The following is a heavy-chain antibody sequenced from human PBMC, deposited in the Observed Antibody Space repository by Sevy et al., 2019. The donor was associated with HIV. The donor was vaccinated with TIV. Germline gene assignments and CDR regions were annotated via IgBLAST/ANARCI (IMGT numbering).Heavy chain of an antibody. CDR1: GYTFTSYG. CDR3: AREPGYSSSWLWINWFDP. V-gene: IGHV1-18*01. CDR2: ISAYNGNT. D-gene: IGHD6-13*01. J-gene: IGHJ5*02. Sequence: ASVKVSCKASGYTFTSYGISWVRQAPGQGLEWMGWISAYNGNTNYAQKLQGRVTMTTDTSTSTAYMELRSLRSDDTVVYYCAREPGYSSSWLWINWFDPWGQGTLVTVSS.